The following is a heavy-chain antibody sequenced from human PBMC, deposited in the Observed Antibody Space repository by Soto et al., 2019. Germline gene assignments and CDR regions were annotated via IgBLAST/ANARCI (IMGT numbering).Heavy chain of an antibody. V-gene: IGHV1-2*04. CDR1: GYTFTGYY. D-gene: IGHD3-22*01. CDR3: ARVGHYYDSSGRYYCYGMDV. J-gene: IGHJ6*02. CDR2: INPNSGGT. Sequence: ASVKVSCKASGYTFTGYYMHWVRQAPGQGLEWMGWINPNSGGTNYAQKFQGWVTMTRDTSISTAYMELSRLRSDDTAVYYCARVGHYYDSSGRYYCYGMDVWGQGTTVTVSS.